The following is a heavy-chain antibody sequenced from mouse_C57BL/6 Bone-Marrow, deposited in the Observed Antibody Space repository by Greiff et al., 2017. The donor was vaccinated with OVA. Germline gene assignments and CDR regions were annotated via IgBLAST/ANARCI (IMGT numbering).Heavy chain of an antibody. D-gene: IGHD1-1*01. V-gene: IGHV5-17*01. J-gene: IGHJ4*01. Sequence: EVHLVESGGGLVKPGGSLKLSCAASGFTFSDYGMHWVRQAPEKGLEWVAYISSGSSTIYYADTVKGRVTISRDNAKNTLFLQMTRLRSEDTAMYYCARSLLYAMDYWGQGTSVTVSS. CDR1: GFTFSDYG. CDR2: ISSGSSTI. CDR3: ARSLLYAMDY.